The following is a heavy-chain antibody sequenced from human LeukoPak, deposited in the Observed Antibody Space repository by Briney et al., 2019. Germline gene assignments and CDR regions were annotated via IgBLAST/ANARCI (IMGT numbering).Heavy chain of an antibody. CDR1: GFAVSGSY. D-gene: IGHD6-25*01. CDR2: ISGSGHDI. Sequence: GGSLRLSCAISGFAVSGSYVSWVRQAPGKGLEYLSYISGSGHDIIYADSVRGRFTISRDNAKNSLYLQMNSLRAEDTAVYYCARSARPLDSWGQGTLVTVSS. V-gene: IGHV3-11*01. J-gene: IGHJ4*02. CDR3: ARSARPLDS.